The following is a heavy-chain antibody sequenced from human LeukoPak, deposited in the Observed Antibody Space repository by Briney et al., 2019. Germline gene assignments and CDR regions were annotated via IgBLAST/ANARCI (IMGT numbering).Heavy chain of an antibody. Sequence: GGSLRLSCAASGFTFSSYAMHWVRQAPGKGLEWVAVISYDGSNKYYSDSVKGRFTISRDNSKNTLYLQMNSLRAEDTAVYYCATGPYSGRIYFDYWGQGTLVTVSS. D-gene: IGHD1-26*01. V-gene: IGHV3-30-3*01. CDR3: ATGPYSGRIYFDY. J-gene: IGHJ4*02. CDR1: GFTFSSYA. CDR2: ISYDGSNK.